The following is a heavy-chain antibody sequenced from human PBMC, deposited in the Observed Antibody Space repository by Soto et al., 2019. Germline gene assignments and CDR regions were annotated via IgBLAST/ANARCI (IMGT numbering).Heavy chain of an antibody. D-gene: IGHD6-13*01. V-gene: IGHV3-30*18. CDR2: ISYDGSNK. Sequence: QVQLVESGGGVVQPGRSLRLSCAASGFTFSSYGMHWVRQAPGKGLEWVAVISYDGSNKYYADSVKGRFTISRDNSKNTLYLQMNSLRAEDTAVYYCAKEGWDSSSWFADYWGQGTLGTVSS. CDR3: AKEGWDSSSWFADY. CDR1: GFTFSSYG. J-gene: IGHJ4*02.